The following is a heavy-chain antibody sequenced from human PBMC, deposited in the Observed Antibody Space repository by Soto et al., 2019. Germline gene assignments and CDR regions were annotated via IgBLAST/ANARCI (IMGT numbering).Heavy chain of an antibody. CDR1: GGSIISGGYS. CDR2: IYHSGST. V-gene: IGHV4-30-2*01. J-gene: IGHJ6*02. Sequence: SETLSLTCAVSGGSIISGGYSWSWIRQPPGKGLEWIGYIYHSGSTYYNPSLKSRVTISVDRPKNQFSLKLSSVTAADTALYYCATQGFGVLHGLVDVWGQGTTVTVSS. CDR3: ATQGFGVLHGLVDV. D-gene: IGHD3-10*01.